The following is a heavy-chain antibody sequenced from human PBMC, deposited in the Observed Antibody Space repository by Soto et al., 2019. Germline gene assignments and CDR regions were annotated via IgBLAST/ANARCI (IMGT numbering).Heavy chain of an antibody. D-gene: IGHD4-4*01. J-gene: IGHJ4*02. Sequence: GGSLRLSCAASGFTFSRYGMHWVRQAPGKGLEWVAIISYDGNTVYYSDSVRGRFTISRDNSNNTLYLQLNSLTAEDTAVYSCAKGAREGYRTLYYFDFWGLGTLVTVSS. CDR3: AKGAREGYRTLYYFDF. CDR2: ISYDGNTV. CDR1: GFTFSRYG. V-gene: IGHV3-30*18.